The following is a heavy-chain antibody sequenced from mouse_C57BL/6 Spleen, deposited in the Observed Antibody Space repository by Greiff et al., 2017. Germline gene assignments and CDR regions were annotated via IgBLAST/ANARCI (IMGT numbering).Heavy chain of an antibody. J-gene: IGHJ2*01. Sequence: EVKLVESGGGLVKPGGSLKLSCAASGFTFSSYAMSWVRQTPEKRLEWVATISDGGSYTYYPDNVKGRFTISRDNAKNTLYLQMSSLRSEDTALYYCARLLTGTRGFDYWGQGTTLTVSS. CDR2: ISDGGSYT. CDR1: GFTFSSYA. CDR3: ARLLTGTRGFDY. V-gene: IGHV5-4*03. D-gene: IGHD4-1*01.